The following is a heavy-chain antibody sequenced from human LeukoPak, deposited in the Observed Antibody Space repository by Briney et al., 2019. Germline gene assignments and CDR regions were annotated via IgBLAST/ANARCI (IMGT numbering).Heavy chain of an antibody. CDR2: IYTSGST. V-gene: IGHV4-4*07. Sequence: SETLSLTCTVSGGSISSYYWSWIRQPAGKGLEWIGRIYTSGSTNYNPSLKSRVTISVDTSKNQFSLKLSSVTAADTAVYYCARVKGYYSSGSTVLYYYYYGMDVWGQGTTVTVSS. CDR1: GGSISSYY. D-gene: IGHD3-10*01. CDR3: ARVKGYYSSGSTVLYYYYYGMDV. J-gene: IGHJ6*02.